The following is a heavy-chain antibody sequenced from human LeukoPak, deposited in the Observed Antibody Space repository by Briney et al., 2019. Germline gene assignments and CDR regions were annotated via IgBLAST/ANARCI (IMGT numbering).Heavy chain of an antibody. D-gene: IGHD1-26*01. CDR1: EFTFSSYG. CDR2: ISYDGSNK. V-gene: IGHV3-30*18. CDR3: AKPVGATSYYFDY. Sequence: GGSLRLSCAASEFTFSSYGMHWVRQAPGKGLEWVAVISYDGSNKYYADSVKGRFTISRDNSKNTLYLQMNSLRAEDTALYYCAKPVGATSYYFDYWGQGTLVTVSS. J-gene: IGHJ4*02.